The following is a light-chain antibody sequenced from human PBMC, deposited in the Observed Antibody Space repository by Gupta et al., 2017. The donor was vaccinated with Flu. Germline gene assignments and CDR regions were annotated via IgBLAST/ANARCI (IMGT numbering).Light chain of an antibody. CDR3: RQGIYWPYT. CDR2: KGS. Sequence: VTLGKPASISCSSRQSRGHSDGKNYLDWFQQRPGQAPRRLIYKGSNRDYGVPDRVSGSGEGTDFTLKISGGEAEDVGVYYCRQGIYWPYTVGQRTXLEIK. V-gene: IGKV2-30*02. J-gene: IGKJ2*01. CDR1: QSRGHSDGKNY.